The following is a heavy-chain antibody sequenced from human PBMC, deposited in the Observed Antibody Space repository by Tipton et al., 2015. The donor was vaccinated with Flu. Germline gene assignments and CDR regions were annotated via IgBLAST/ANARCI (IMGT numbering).Heavy chain of an antibody. CDR3: ARDPGIAAAGTGWYYYGMDV. D-gene: IGHD6-13*01. V-gene: IGHV4-39*07. CDR2: IYYSGST. J-gene: IGHJ6*02. Sequence: TLSLTCTVSGGSISSSSYYWGWIRQPSGKGLEWVGGIYYSGSTYYNPSLKSRVTISVDTSKNQFSLKLSSVTAADTAVYYCARDPGIAAAGTGWYYYGMDVWGQGTTVTVSS. CDR1: GGSISSSSYY.